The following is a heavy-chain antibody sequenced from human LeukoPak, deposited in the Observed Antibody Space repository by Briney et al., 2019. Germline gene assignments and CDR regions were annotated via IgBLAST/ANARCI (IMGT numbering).Heavy chain of an antibody. CDR2: IYYGGST. CDR3: ARVGTRITMVRGVIDAFDI. D-gene: IGHD3-10*01. Sequence: SETLSLTCTVSGGSISSYYWSWIRQPPGKGLEWIGYIYYGGSTNYNPSLKSRVTISVDTSKNQFSLKLSSVTAADTAVYYCARVGTRITMVRGVIDAFDIWGQGTMVTVSS. CDR1: GGSISSYY. V-gene: IGHV4-59*01. J-gene: IGHJ3*02.